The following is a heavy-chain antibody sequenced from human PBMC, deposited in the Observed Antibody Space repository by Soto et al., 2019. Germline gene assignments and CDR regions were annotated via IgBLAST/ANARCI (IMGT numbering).Heavy chain of an antibody. CDR2: INRDGSRT. CDR3: ARGVNGYYYVDY. D-gene: IGHD2-8*01. Sequence: EVQLVESGGNVLQPGGSLRVSCAASGFISSSYWMHWVRQAPGKGLVWVSRINRDGSRTDYADSVKGRFAVSRDNAKNTVLLQMNSLTAEDTAVYYCARGVNGYYYVDYWGQGTLVTVSS. V-gene: IGHV3-74*01. J-gene: IGHJ4*02. CDR1: GFISSSYW.